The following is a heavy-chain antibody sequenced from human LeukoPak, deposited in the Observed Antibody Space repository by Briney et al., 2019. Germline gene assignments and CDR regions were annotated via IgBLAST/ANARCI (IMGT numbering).Heavy chain of an antibody. CDR3: AKPGVAHSQGRYYGLDV. V-gene: IGHV3-30*02. Sequence: PGGSLRLSCAASGFTFSSHVMHWVRQAPGKGLEWVAFIRYDGSNEYYAESVKGRFTISRDNSMNTLYLQMNSLRPEDTAVYYCAKPGVAHSQGRYYGLDVWGQGTTVTASS. CDR2: IRYDGSNE. J-gene: IGHJ6*02. D-gene: IGHD2-15*01. CDR1: GFTFSSHV.